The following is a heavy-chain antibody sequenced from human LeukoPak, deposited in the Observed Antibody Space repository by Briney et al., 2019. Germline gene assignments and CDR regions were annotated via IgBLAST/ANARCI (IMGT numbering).Heavy chain of an antibody. CDR2: ISYDGSDK. D-gene: IGHD3-22*01. CDR1: GFTFSSYG. J-gene: IGHJ4*02. CDR3: AKTSREFRDSSGGYDY. Sequence: GGSLRLSCAASGFTFSSYGMHWVRQAPGKGLEWVAVISYDGSDKYYADSVKGRFTISRDNSKSTLYLQMNSLRSEDTAVYYCAKTSREFRDSSGGYDYWGQGILVTVSS. V-gene: IGHV3-30*18.